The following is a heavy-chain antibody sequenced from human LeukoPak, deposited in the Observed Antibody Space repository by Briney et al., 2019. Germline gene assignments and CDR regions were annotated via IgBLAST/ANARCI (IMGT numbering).Heavy chain of an antibody. J-gene: IGHJ4*02. CDR1: GGTFSSYA. D-gene: IGHD3-22*01. CDR2: IIPILGIA. V-gene: IGHV1-69*04. Sequence: ASVKVSCKASGGTFSSYAISWVRQAPGQGLEWMGRIIPILGIANYAQKFQGRVTITADKSTSTAYMELSSLRSEDTAVYYCARDLRSSSGYYSENFDYWGQGTLVTVSS. CDR3: ARDLRSSSGYYSENFDY.